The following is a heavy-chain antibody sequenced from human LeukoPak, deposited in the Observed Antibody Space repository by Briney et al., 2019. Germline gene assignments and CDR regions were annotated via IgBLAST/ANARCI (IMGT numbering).Heavy chain of an antibody. CDR3: AKDLNYYDSNGDHSALDY. D-gene: IGHD3-22*01. V-gene: IGHV3-43*02. CDR2: ISGDGGST. J-gene: IGHJ4*02. Sequence: PGGSLRLSCAASGFTFDDYAMHWVRQAPGKGLEWVSLISGDGGSTYYADSVKGRFTISRDNSKNSLYLQMNSLRTEDTALYYCAKDLNYYDSNGDHSALDYWGQGTLVTVSS. CDR1: GFTFDDYA.